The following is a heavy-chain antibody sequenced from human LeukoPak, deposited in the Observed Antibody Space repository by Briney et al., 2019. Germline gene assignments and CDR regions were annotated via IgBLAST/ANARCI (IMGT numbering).Heavy chain of an antibody. V-gene: IGHV3-48*03. CDR1: GFTFSDCE. CDR2: ITGSGNYI. CDR3: ARGGYYDSSGYYYVGYFHH. Sequence: GGSLRLSCAASGFTFSDCEMNWVRQAPGKGLEWVSYITGSGNYIYYADSVKGRFTISRDNAKNSLYLQMNSLRAEDTAVYYCARGGYYDSSGYYYVGYFHHWGQGTLVTVSS. D-gene: IGHD3-22*01. J-gene: IGHJ1*01.